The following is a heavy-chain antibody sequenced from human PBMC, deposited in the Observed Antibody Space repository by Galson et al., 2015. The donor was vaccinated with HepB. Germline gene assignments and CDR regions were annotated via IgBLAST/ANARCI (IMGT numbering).Heavy chain of an antibody. CDR1: GYTFTDYY. J-gene: IGHJ4*02. CDR2: ISPSSGAT. V-gene: IGHV1-2*02. Sequence: SVKVSCRASGYTFTDYYVHWVRQAPGQGLEWMGWISPSSGATNYAREFQGRVNMTRDTSIGTAYLELRRLRSDDTAVYYCARDVSSWLYYFDYWGQGTLVTVSS. D-gene: IGHD6-13*01. CDR3: ARDVSSWLYYFDY.